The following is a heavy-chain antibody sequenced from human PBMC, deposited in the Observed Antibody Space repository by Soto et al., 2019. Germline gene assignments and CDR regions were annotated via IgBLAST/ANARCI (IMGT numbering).Heavy chain of an antibody. D-gene: IGHD5-18*01. J-gene: IGHJ4*02. CDR1: GGSISSGGYY. CDR2: IYYSGST. CDR3: ARLGYSYGPLDY. V-gene: IGHV4-31*03. Sequence: SETLSLTCTVSGGSISSGGYYWSWIRQHPGKGLEWIGYIYYSGSTYYNPSLKSRVTISVDTSKNQFSLKLSSVTAADTAVYYCARLGYSYGPLDYWGQGTQVTVSS.